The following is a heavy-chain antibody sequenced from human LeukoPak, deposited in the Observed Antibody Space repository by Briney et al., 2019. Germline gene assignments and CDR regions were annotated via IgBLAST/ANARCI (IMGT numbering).Heavy chain of an antibody. CDR1: GGSISSYY. Sequence: SETLSLTCTVSGGSISSYYWSWIRQPPGKGLEWIGYIYYSGSTNYNPSLKSRVTISVDTSKNQFSLKLSSVTAADTAVYFCARAYCGGDCYIDAFDIWGQGTMVTVSS. CDR3: ARAYCGGDCYIDAFDI. D-gene: IGHD2-21*02. CDR2: IYYSGST. V-gene: IGHV4-59*01. J-gene: IGHJ3*02.